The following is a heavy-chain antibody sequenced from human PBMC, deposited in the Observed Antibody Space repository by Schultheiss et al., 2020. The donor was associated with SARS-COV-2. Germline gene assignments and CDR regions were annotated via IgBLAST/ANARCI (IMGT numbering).Heavy chain of an antibody. J-gene: IGHJ6*04. V-gene: IGHV1-69*13. Sequence: SVKVSWKASGGTFSSYAISWVRQAPGQGLEWMGGIIPIFGTANYAQKFQGRVTITADESTSTAYMELRSLRSDDTAVYYCARDVVVVAAKMDVWVKGTTVTVSS. CDR3: ARDVVVVAAKMDV. CDR1: GGTFSSYA. CDR2: IIPIFGTA. D-gene: IGHD2-15*01.